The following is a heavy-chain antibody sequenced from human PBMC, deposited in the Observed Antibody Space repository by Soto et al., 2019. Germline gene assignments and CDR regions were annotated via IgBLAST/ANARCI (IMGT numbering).Heavy chain of an antibody. D-gene: IGHD2-15*01. J-gene: IGHJ6*02. CDR3: ARLLGVAANYYYYGMDV. V-gene: IGHV4-59*01. CDR1: GGSISSYY. CDR2: IYYSGST. Sequence: PSETLSLTCTVSGGSISSYYWSWIRQPPGKGLEWIGYIYYSGSTNYNPSLKSRVTISVDTSKNQFSLKLSSVTAADTAVYYCARLLGVAANYYYYGMDVWGQGTTVTSP.